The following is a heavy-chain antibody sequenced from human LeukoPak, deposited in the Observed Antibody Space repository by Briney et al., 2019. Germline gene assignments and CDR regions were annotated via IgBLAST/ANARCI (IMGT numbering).Heavy chain of an antibody. D-gene: IGHD6-19*01. CDR2: ISSSSSYI. V-gene: IGHV3-21*04. Sequence: PGGSLRLSCAASGFTFSSYSMNWVRQAPGRGLEWVSSISSSSSYIYYADSVKGRFTISRDNAKNSLYLQMNSLRTEDTALYYCAKVGSVYSSGWYRSYFDYWGQGTLVTVSS. J-gene: IGHJ4*02. CDR1: GFTFSSYS. CDR3: AKVGSVYSSGWYRSYFDY.